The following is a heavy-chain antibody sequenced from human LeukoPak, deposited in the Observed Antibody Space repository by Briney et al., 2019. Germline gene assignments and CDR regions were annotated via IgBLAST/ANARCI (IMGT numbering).Heavy chain of an antibody. V-gene: IGHV3-66*02. CDR2: IYSDDNT. Sequence: GGPLRLSCAASGFTVSSNYMTWVRQAPGKGLEWVSVIYSDDNTYYADSVKGRFTISRDNSKNTLYLQMNSLRIEDTAVYYCARAPSSPGDWFDPWGQGTLVTVSS. CDR3: ARAPSSPGDWFDP. J-gene: IGHJ5*02. D-gene: IGHD2-2*01. CDR1: GFTVSSNY.